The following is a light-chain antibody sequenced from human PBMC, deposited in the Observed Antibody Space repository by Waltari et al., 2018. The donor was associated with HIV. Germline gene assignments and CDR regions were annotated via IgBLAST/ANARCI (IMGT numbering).Light chain of an antibody. CDR2: EVI. V-gene: IGLV2-14*01. J-gene: IGLJ3*02. Sequence: QSALTQPASVSTTPGQSITISCTGTSSDVGGYNYVSWYQQHPGKAPKLMIYEVINRPSGVSNRFSGSKSGNTASLTISGLQAEDEADYYCSSYTRSRWVFGGGTKLTVL. CDR1: SSDVGGYNY. CDR3: SSYTRSRWV.